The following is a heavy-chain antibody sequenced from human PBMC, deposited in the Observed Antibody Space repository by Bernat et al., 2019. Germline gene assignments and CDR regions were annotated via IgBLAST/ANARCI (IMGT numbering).Heavy chain of an antibody. D-gene: IGHD6-13*01. CDR1: GFTVSTNY. J-gene: IGHJ4*02. CDR2: IYSGST. V-gene: IGHV3-53*01. CDR3: ASRPPLASSTHRNSWPLDY. Sequence: EVQLVESGGGLIQPGGSLRLSCAASGFTVSTNYMTWVRQAPGKGLEWVSVIYSGSTFYADSVEGRFTISRDKVMLYLQMNSLRAEDTAVYYCASRPPLASSTHRNSWPLDYWGQGTLVTVSS.